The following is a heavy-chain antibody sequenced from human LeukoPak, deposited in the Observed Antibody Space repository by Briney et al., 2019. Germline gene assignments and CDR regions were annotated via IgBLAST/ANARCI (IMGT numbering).Heavy chain of an antibody. Sequence: GGSLRLSCAASGFTFSSYAMHWVRQAPGKGLEWVAVISYDGSNKYYADSVKGRFTISRDNSKNTLYLQMNSLRVEDAAVYYCSKDLTSDFGGDLDPWGQGTLVTVSS. CDR3: SKDLTSDFGGDLDP. CDR1: GFTFSSYA. CDR2: ISYDGSNK. J-gene: IGHJ5*02. D-gene: IGHD3-10*01. V-gene: IGHV3-30-3*01.